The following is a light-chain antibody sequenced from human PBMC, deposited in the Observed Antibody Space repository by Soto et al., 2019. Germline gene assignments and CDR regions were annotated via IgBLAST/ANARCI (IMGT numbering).Light chain of an antibody. Sequence: QSALTQPRSVSGSPGQSVTISCTGTSSDVGGYNYVSWYQQHPGKAPKLMFYDVSKRPSGVPDRFSGSKSGNTASLTISGLQTEDEADYYCCSYAGNSYVFGTGTKLTVL. CDR2: DVS. V-gene: IGLV2-11*01. CDR3: CSYAGNSYV. J-gene: IGLJ1*01. CDR1: SSDVGGYNY.